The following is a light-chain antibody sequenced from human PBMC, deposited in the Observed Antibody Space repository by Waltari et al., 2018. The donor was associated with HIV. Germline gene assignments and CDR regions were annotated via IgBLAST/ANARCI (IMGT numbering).Light chain of an antibody. Sequence: QSALTQPPPVPGSPGQPVPIPCTGPSSHVAGYDPVSWYQQYPGKAPKLMISDVTKRPSGVPDRFSGSKSGNTASLTISGLQADDEADYYCCSYAGTYSFYVFGAGTEVTVL. CDR1: SSHVAGYDP. CDR2: DVT. CDR3: CSYAGTYSFYV. V-gene: IGLV2-11*01. J-gene: IGLJ1*01.